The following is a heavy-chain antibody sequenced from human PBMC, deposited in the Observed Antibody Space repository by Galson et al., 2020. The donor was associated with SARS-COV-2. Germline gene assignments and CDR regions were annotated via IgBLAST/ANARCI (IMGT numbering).Heavy chain of an antibody. V-gene: IGHV1-69*04. CDR2: IIPIVAIP. D-gene: IGHD3-16*01. Sequence: SVKVSCKASGGTFSTYTINWVRQAPGQGLEWMGRIIPIVAIPNYAQKFQGRLTITADRSTSTAYMELSSLRSEDTAVYYCARDGLGEDALETLDYWGQGTLVTVSS. CDR1: GGTFSTYT. CDR3: ARDGLGEDALETLDY. J-gene: IGHJ4*02.